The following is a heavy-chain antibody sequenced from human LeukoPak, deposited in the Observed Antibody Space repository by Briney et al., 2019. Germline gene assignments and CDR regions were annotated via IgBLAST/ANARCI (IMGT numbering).Heavy chain of an antibody. CDR1: GFTFRNFW. Sequence: QPGVSLRLSCAASGFTFRNFWMHWVRQAPGKGLVWVSRINADGSSKNYADSVKGRFTISRDNSKNTLFLQMSSLRAEDTAVYYCVSGYCSSTSSRFVYWGQGTLVTVSS. V-gene: IGHV3-74*01. CDR2: INADGSSK. J-gene: IGHJ4*02. CDR3: VSGYCSSTSSRFVY. D-gene: IGHD2-2*01.